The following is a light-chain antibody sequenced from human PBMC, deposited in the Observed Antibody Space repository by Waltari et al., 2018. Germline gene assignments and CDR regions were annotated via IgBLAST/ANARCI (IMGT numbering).Light chain of an antibody. V-gene: IGLV2-11*01. Sequence: QSALTQPRSVSGSPGQSVTIPCPGTRSHVRAYASSPRYQQRPGKAPKLIIYDVTERPSGVPDRFSGSKSDNKASLTISGLQADDEADYYCCSYAGSVTFVVFGGGTKVTVL. CDR1: RSHVRAYAS. CDR3: CSYAGSVTFVV. J-gene: IGLJ2*01. CDR2: DVT.